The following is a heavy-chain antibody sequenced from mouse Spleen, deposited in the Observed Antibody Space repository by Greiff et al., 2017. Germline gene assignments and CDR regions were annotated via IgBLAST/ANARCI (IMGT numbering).Heavy chain of an antibody. J-gene: IGHJ4*01. CDR2: IYPGDGDT. CDR1: GYAFSSSW. CDR3: AKPPSLYYYAMDY. Sequence: VQLQQSGPELVKPGASVKISCKASGYAFSSSWMNWVKQRPGKGLEWIGRIYPGDGDTNYNGKFKGKATLTADKSSSTAYMQLSSLTSEDSAVYFCAKPPSLYYYAMDYWGQGTSVTVSS. V-gene: IGHV1-82*01.